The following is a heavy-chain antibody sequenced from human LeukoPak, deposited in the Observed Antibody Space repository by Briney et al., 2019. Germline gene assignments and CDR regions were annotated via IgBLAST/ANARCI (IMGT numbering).Heavy chain of an antibody. CDR1: GFTFSSYS. J-gene: IGHJ4*02. D-gene: IGHD6-19*01. Sequence: GGSLRLSCAASGFTFSSYSMNWVRQAPGKGLEWVSSISSSSSYIYYADSVKGRFTISRDNAKNSLYLQMNSLRAEDTAVYYCARRGKVGSGCLLDYWGQGTLVTVSS. CDR2: ISSSSSYI. V-gene: IGHV3-21*01. CDR3: ARRGKVGSGCLLDY.